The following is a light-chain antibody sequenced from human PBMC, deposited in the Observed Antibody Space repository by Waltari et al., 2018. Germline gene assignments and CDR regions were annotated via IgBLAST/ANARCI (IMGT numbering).Light chain of an antibody. CDR3: QTGGHGTCV. CDR1: CGHSSNC. Sequence: QLVLPQSPSASASLGASVKLTCPLNCGHSSNCIAWLQQHPPKGPRYLMKVNSGGSHGKGDEIPVLFSGSSSGAERYLTSSSLQSEDEADYYCQTGGHGTCVFGGGTKLTVL. CDR2: VNSGGSH. J-gene: IGLJ3*02. V-gene: IGLV4-69*02.